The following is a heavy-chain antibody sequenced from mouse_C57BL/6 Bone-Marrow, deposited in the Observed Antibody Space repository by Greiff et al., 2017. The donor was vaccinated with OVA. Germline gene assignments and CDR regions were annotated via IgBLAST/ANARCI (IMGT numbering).Heavy chain of an antibody. D-gene: IGHD3-3*01. CDR3: ARYGGTGEYWYFGV. J-gene: IGHJ1*03. Sequence: VKLLESGAELMKPGASVKLSCKATGYTFTGYWIEWVKQRPGHGLEWIGEILPGSGSTNYNEKFKGKATFTADTSSNTAYMQLSSLTTEDSASYCCARYGGTGEYWYFGVWGTGTTVTVSS. CDR2: ILPGSGST. CDR1: GYTFTGYW. V-gene: IGHV1-9*01.